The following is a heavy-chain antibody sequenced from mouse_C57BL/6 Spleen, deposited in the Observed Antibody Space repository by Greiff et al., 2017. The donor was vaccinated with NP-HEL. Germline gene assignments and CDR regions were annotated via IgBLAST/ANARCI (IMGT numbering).Heavy chain of an antibody. CDR3: ARRLLLRSRATSFDY. D-gene: IGHD1-1*01. V-gene: IGHV1-50*01. J-gene: IGHJ2*01. Sequence: QVQLQQSGAELVKPGASVKLSCKASGYTFTSYWMQWVKQRPGQGLEWIGEIDPSDSYTNYNQKFKGKATLTVDTSSSTAYMQLSSLTSEDSAVYYCARRLLLRSRATSFDYWGQGTTLTVSS. CDR2: IDPSDSYT. CDR1: GYTFTSYW.